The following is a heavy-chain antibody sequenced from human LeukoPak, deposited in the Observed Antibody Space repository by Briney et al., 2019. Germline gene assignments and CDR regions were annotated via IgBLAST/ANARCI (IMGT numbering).Heavy chain of an antibody. Sequence: GASVKVSCKASGYTFTGYYLHWVRQAPGQGLEWMGCVNPNSGDTNYAQKFQGRVTMTRDTSISTAYMELSRLRSDDTAVYYCARETDPHTMVRGVIITGAYFDYWGQGTLVTVSS. CDR1: GYTFTGYY. V-gene: IGHV1-2*02. D-gene: IGHD3-10*01. CDR2: VNPNSGDT. J-gene: IGHJ4*02. CDR3: ARETDPHTMVRGVIITGAYFDY.